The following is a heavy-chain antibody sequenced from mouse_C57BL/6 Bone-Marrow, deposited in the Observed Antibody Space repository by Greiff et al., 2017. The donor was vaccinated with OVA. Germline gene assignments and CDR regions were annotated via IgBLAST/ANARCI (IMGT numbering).Heavy chain of an antibody. CDR3: ARNDYGSSYSY. CDR1: GYSITSGYY. CDR2: ISYDGSN. D-gene: IGHD1-1*01. V-gene: IGHV3-6*01. J-gene: IGHJ3*01. Sequence: EVQRVESGPGLVKPSQSLSLTCSVTGYSITSGYYWNWIRQFPGNKLEWMGYISYDGSNNYNPSLKNRISITRDTSKNQFFLKLNSVTTEDTATYYCARNDYGSSYSYWGQGTLVTVSA.